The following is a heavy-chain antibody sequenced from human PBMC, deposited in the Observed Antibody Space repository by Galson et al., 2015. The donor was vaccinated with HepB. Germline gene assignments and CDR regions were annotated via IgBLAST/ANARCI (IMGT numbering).Heavy chain of an antibody. CDR1: GFTFSSYS. CDR2: ISSSSRTI. Sequence: LRLSCAASGFTFSSYSMNWVRQAPGKGLEWVSYISSSSRTIHYADSVKGRFTISRDNAKNSLYLQMNSLRDEDTAVYYCARERYSSSWLILDYWGQGTLVTVSS. V-gene: IGHV3-48*02. CDR3: ARERYSSSWLILDY. D-gene: IGHD6-13*01. J-gene: IGHJ4*02.